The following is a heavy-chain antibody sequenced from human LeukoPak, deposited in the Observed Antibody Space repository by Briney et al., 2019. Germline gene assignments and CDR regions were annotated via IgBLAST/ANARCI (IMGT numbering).Heavy chain of an antibody. CDR3: ARQDSSGYSEYFQH. CDR2: IIPIFGTA. J-gene: IGHJ1*01. D-gene: IGHD3-22*01. Sequence: SVKVSCKASGGTFSSCAISWVRQAPGQGLEWMGGIIPIFGTANYAQKFQGRVTITTDESTSTAYMELSSLRSEDTAVYYCARQDSSGYSEYFQHWGQGTLVTVSS. V-gene: IGHV1-69*05. CDR1: GGTFSSCA.